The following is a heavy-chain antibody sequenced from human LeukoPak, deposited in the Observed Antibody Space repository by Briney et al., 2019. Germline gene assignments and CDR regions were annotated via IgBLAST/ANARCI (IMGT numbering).Heavy chain of an antibody. Sequence: PGRSLRLSCAASGFTFDDYAMHWVRQAPGNGLEWVSGISWNSGSIGYADSVKGRFTISRDNAKNSLYLQMNSLRAEDTALYYCAKDAAAGLYYYYGMDVWGQGTTVTVSS. CDR2: ISWNSGSI. J-gene: IGHJ6*02. D-gene: IGHD6-13*01. CDR3: AKDAAAGLYYYYGMDV. CDR1: GFTFDDYA. V-gene: IGHV3-9*01.